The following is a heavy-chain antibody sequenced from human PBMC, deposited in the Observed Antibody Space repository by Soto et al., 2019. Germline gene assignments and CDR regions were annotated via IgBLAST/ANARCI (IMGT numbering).Heavy chain of an antibody. CDR3: ARDKDTSPWTRFDF. Sequence: GGSLRLSCAASGFTFATYAMSWVRQAPGKGLEWVSAISATGISTHYADSVKGRVTISSDTSANTLSLEMSSLTAEDTAVYYCARDKDTSPWTRFDFWGHGPLVTVSS. CDR2: ISATGIST. V-gene: IGHV3-23*01. D-gene: IGHD1-1*01. CDR1: GFTFATYA. J-gene: IGHJ4*01.